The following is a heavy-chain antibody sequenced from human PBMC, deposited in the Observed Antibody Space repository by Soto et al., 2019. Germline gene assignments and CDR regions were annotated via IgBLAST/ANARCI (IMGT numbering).Heavy chain of an antibody. CDR1: GGAINSTVYY. V-gene: IGHV4-39*01. Sequence: NPSETLSLTGTVSGGAINSTVYYWGWIRQPPGKGLEWIGSSNYGGPTYYSPSLQSRVTISLDTAKNHFSLNLRSVTAADTAVYYCARHGAYSTSVYYYYGMDVWGQGTTVTVSS. CDR2: SNYGGPT. J-gene: IGHJ6*02. D-gene: IGHD6-13*01. CDR3: ARHGAYSTSVYYYYGMDV.